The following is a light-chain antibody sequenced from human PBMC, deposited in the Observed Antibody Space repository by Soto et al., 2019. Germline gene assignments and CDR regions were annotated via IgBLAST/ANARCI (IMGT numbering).Light chain of an antibody. CDR3: QQYNKWPRT. V-gene: IGKV3D-15*01. CDR2: GAS. J-gene: IGKJ1*01. Sequence: EIVMTQSPATLSVSPGERATLSCRASQSVNIHLAWYQQKPGQAPRLLIYGASTRATGIPAKFSGSGSGTEFTLTISSLQPEDFGVYYCQQYNKWPRTFGKGTKVDIK. CDR1: QSVNIH.